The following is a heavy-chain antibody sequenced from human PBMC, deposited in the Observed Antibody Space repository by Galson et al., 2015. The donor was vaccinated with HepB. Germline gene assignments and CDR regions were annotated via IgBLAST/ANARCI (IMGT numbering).Heavy chain of an antibody. CDR3: ARDGGYGNYDILTGYSLPFFFDY. Sequence: SLRLSCAASGFTFDDYGMSWVRQAPGKGLEWVSGINWNGGSTGYADSVKGRFTISRDNAKNSLYLQMNSLRAEDTALYYCARDGGYGNYDILTGYSLPFFFDYWGQGTLVTVSS. D-gene: IGHD3-9*01. J-gene: IGHJ4*02. V-gene: IGHV3-20*04. CDR1: GFTFDDYG. CDR2: INWNGGST.